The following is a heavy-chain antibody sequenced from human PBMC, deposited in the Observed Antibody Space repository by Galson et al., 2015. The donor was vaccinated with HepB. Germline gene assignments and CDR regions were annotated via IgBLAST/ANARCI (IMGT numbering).Heavy chain of an antibody. CDR1: GFTFSDFW. Sequence: LRLSCAASGFTFSDFWMHWVRQAPGEGLVWVSRINIDGSNTNHADSVEGRFTIYRDNAKNTLYLQMNSLRAEDTAVYYCAKAGSYRFDSWGLGTLVTVSS. J-gene: IGHJ4*02. CDR2: INIDGSNT. V-gene: IGHV3-74*01. CDR3: AKAGSYRFDS. D-gene: IGHD3-16*02.